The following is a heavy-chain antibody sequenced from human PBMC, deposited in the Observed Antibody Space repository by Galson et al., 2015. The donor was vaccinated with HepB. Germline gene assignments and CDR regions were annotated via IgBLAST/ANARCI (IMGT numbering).Heavy chain of an antibody. J-gene: IGHJ4*02. CDR1: GGAIASSSYY. CDR2: IYYSGIT. Sequence: LSLTCTVSGGAIASSSYYWDWIRQPPGKGLEWIGSIYYSGITSYSPSLKSRVTMAVDTSKNQFSLKLSSVTAADTAVYYCARTMVGATTSFDYWGQGTLVTVTS. D-gene: IGHD1-26*01. CDR3: ARTMVGATTSFDY. V-gene: IGHV4-39*01.